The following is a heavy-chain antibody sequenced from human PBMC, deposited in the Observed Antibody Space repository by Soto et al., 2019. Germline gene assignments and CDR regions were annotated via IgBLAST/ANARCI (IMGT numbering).Heavy chain of an antibody. CDR3: VLGDYDFWSGPISHFDY. Sequence: GGSLRLSCAASGFTFSSYWMHWVRQAPGKGLVWVARISSDGSDTTYADSVRGRFTISRDNPKNTLFLQMNSLRAEDTAVYYCVLGDYDFWSGPISHFDYWGQGTLVTVSS. J-gene: IGHJ4*02. CDR2: ISSDGSDT. D-gene: IGHD3-3*01. V-gene: IGHV3-74*01. CDR1: GFTFSSYW.